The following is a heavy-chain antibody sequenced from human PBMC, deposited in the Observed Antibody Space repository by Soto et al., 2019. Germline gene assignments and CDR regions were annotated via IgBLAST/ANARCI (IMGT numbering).Heavy chain of an antibody. D-gene: IGHD3-10*01. CDR3: ARAWGSGSASYYYYGMDV. CDR2: INAGNGNT. J-gene: IGHJ6*02. CDR1: GYTFTSYA. V-gene: IGHV1-3*01. Sequence: ASVKVSCKASGYTFTSYAMHWVRQAPGQRLEWMGWINAGNGNTKYSQKFQGRVTITRDTSASTAYMELSSLRSEDTAVYYCARAWGSGSASYYYYGMDVWGQGTTVNVSS.